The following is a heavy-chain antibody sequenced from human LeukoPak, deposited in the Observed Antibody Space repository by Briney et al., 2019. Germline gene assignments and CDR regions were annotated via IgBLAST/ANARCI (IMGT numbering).Heavy chain of an antibody. CDR3: ARDRIAAAGTHYFDY. CDR2: IYYSGST. V-gene: IGHV4-31*03. Sequence: SETLSLTCTVSGGSISSSSYYWSWIRQHPGKGLEWIGYIYYSGSTYYNPSLKSRVTISVDTSKNQFSLKLSSVTAADTAVYYCARDRIAAAGTHYFDYWGQGTLVTVSS. D-gene: IGHD6-13*01. J-gene: IGHJ4*02. CDR1: GGSISSSSYY.